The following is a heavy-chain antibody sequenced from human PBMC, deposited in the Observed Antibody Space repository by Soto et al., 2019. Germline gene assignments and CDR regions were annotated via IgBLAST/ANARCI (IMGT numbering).Heavy chain of an antibody. CDR3: ASQYCSGGTCYRDGFDL. Sequence: EVQLVESGGGLVQPGGSLRLSCAASGFIFSAYWMHWVRQVPGKGLVWVSRIKNDGSSTTYADSVKGRFTISRDNPKNTVYLQMNSLRTEDTAVYYCASQYCSGGTCYRDGFDLWGQGTMVTVSS. J-gene: IGHJ3*01. D-gene: IGHD2-15*01. CDR2: IKNDGSST. CDR1: GFIFSAYW. V-gene: IGHV3-74*01.